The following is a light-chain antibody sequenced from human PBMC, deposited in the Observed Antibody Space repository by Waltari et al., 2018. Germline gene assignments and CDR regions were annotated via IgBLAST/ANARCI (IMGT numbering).Light chain of an antibody. CDR2: RNN. V-gene: IGLV1-47*01. CDR3: AAWDDSMSVSYV. Sequence: QSVLNQPPSASGTPGQTVTIPCSGTNPNIGRKSVFWYQQRPRTAPKRLIYRNNQRPSAVPARFSGSTSGTSASLAIRGLRYEDEADYYCAAWDDSMSVSYVFGSGTKVTV. CDR1: NPNIGRKS. J-gene: IGLJ1*01.